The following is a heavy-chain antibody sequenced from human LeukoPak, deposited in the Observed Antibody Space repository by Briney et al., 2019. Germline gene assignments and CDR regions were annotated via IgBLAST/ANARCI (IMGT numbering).Heavy chain of an antibody. CDR1: GFTFSSYA. Sequence: PGGSLRLSCAASGFTFSSYAMSWVRQAPGKGLEWVSAISSSGGITYYADSVKGRFTISRDNSKNTLSLQMNSLRAEDTAVYSCAKSRSGWSTFDYWGQGTLVTVSS. CDR3: AKSRSGWSTFDY. V-gene: IGHV3-23*01. D-gene: IGHD6-19*01. CDR2: ISSSGGIT. J-gene: IGHJ4*02.